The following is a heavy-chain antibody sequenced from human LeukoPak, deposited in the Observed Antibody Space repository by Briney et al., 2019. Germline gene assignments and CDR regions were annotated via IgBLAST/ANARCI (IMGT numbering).Heavy chain of an antibody. V-gene: IGHV1-8*01. D-gene: IGHD3-10*01. CDR1: GYTFTSYD. Sequence: ASVKVSCKASGYTFTSYDINWVRQATGQGLEWMGWMNPNSGNTGYAQKFQGRVTMTRNTSISTAYMELSSLRSEDTAVYYCARTPSMVRGVIPIETFDYWGQGTLVTVSS. CDR2: MNPNSGNT. CDR3: ARTPSMVRGVIPIETFDY. J-gene: IGHJ4*02.